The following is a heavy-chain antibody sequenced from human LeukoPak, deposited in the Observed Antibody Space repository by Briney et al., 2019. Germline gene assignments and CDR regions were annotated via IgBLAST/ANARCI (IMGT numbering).Heavy chain of an antibody. J-gene: IGHJ6*02. D-gene: IGHD2-21*01. V-gene: IGHV3-11*01. CDR1: GFTFSDYY. Sequence: PGGSLRLSCAASGFTFSDYYMSWIRQAPGEGLEWVSYISSSGSTIYYADSVKGRFTISRDNAKNSLYLQMNSLRAEDTAVYYCARAVTAYCGGDCYSYGMDVWGQGTTVTVSS. CDR3: ARAVTAYCGGDCYSYGMDV. CDR2: ISSSGSTI.